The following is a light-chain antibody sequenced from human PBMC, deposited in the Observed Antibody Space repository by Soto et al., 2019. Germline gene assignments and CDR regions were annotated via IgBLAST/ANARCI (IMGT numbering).Light chain of an antibody. Sequence: EIVMTQSPATLSLSPGESATLSCRASQSVGKYLVWYQQKPGQAPRLLIYDASNRATGIPATFSGRGSGTDFTLTISSLEPEDFAVYDCQQYGRSTWTVGPGTRLDIK. CDR2: DAS. CDR3: QQYGRSTWT. J-gene: IGKJ5*01. CDR1: QSVGKY. V-gene: IGKV3-11*01.